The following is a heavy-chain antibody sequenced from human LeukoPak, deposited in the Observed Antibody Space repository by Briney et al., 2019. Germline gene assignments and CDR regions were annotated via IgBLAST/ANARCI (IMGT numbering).Heavy chain of an antibody. CDR3: AREGVPAAFDI. CDR1: GFTFSSYS. CDR2: FRGDNGNR. V-gene: IGHV3-21*01. J-gene: IGHJ3*02. Sequence: GGSLRLSCAASGFTFSSYSMNWVRQAPGKGLEWVSSFRGDNGNRDYADSVKGRFTISRDNAKKSLYLQMNSLRAEDTAVYYCAREGVPAAFDIWGQGTMVTVSS. D-gene: IGHD2-2*01.